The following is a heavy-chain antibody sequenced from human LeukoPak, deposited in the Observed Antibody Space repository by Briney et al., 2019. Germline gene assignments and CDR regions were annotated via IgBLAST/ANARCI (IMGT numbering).Heavy chain of an antibody. CDR1: GYTFTSYA. CDR3: ARADGDYVFDY. CDR2: INAGNGNT. D-gene: IGHD4-17*01. Sequence: GASVKVSCKASGYTFTSYAMHWVRQAPAQRLEWMGWINAGNGNTKYSQKFQGRVTITRDTSASTAYMELSSLRSEDTAVYYCARADGDYVFDYWGQGTLVTVSS. J-gene: IGHJ4*02. V-gene: IGHV1-3*01.